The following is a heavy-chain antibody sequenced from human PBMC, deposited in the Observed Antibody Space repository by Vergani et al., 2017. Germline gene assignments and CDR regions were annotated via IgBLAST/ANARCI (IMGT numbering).Heavy chain of an antibody. D-gene: IGHD6-6*01. CDR1: GFTSAGYA. Sequence: EVQLEESGGGLVLPGRSLRLSCVAFGFTSAGYAMHWVRQAPGKGLGWVSGISWNSNSIGYADSVKGRFTISRDNAKNTLYLQMNSLRAEDTALYYCAKDLGTSSGGGWFDPWGQGTLVTVSS. CDR2: ISWNSNSI. J-gene: IGHJ5*02. CDR3: AKDLGTSSGGGWFDP. V-gene: IGHV3-9*02.